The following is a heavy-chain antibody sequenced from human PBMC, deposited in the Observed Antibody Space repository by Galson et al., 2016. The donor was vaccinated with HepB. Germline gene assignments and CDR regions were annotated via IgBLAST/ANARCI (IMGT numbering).Heavy chain of an antibody. CDR2: TYYKSKWYN. J-gene: IGHJ4*02. CDR1: GDSVSSTSAN. V-gene: IGHV6-1*01. CDR3: ARTSPFNTGTFDY. D-gene: IGHD1-7*01. Sequence: CAISGDSVSSTSANWNWIRQSPSRGLEWLGRTYYKSKWYNDYAVSVQSRITINPDTSKNQFSPQLDSMTPEDTAVYYCARTSPFNTGTFDYWGQGTLVTVSS.